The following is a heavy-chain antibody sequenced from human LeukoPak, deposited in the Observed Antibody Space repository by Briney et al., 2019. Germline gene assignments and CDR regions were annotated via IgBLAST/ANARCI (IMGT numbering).Heavy chain of an antibody. D-gene: IGHD3-10*01. CDR1: GFTFSSYA. V-gene: IGHV3-23*01. J-gene: IGHJ1*01. Sequence: GGSLRLSRAASGFTFSSYAMSWVRQAPGKGLEWVSAISGSGGSTYYADSVKGRFTISRDNSKNTLYLQMNSLRAEDTAVYYCAKGAHYYGSGSFRYFQHWGQGTLVTVSS. CDR2: ISGSGGST. CDR3: AKGAHYYGSGSFRYFQH.